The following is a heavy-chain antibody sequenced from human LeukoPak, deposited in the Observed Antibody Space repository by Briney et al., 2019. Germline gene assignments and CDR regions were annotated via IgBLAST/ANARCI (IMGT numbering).Heavy chain of an antibody. J-gene: IGHJ2*01. V-gene: IGHV4-59*01. CDR2: IYYSGST. Sequence: PSETLSHTCTVPGGSLSSYYWSWIRQPPQKGLGWIGYIYYSGSTNYNPSLKSRVTISVDTSKNQFSLKLSSVTAADTAVYYCARGGPYWYFDLWGRGTLVTVSS. CDR3: ARGGPYWYFDL. CDR1: GGSLSSYY.